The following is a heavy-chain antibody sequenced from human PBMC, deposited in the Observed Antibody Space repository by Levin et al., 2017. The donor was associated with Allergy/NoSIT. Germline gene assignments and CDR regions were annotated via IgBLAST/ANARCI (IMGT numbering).Heavy chain of an antibody. D-gene: IGHD3-3*01. CDR1: GFTFSSYW. CDR3: ARDRPASRGTIFGVVIMRYGMDV. CDR2: IKQDGSEK. J-gene: IGHJ6*02. V-gene: IGHV3-7*01. Sequence: GESLKISCAASGFTFSSYWMSWVRQAPGKGLEWVANIKQDGSEKYYVDSVKGRFTISRDNAKNSLYLQMNSLRAEDTAVYYCARDRPASRGTIFGVVIMRYGMDVRGQGTTVTVSS.